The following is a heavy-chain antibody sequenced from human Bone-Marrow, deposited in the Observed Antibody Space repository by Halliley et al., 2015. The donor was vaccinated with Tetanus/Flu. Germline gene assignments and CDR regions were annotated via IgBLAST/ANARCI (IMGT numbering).Heavy chain of an antibody. CDR1: GGSFSLYF. J-gene: IGHJ5*02. CDR3: ARVHHNWFDP. V-gene: IGHV4-34*01. CDR2: SNHSGTS. Sequence: TLSLTCDVYGGSFSLYFWTWVRQPPGKGLEWIGESNHSGTSTYNSSLESRVTISVGTPKNQFSLKLTSVTAADTAVYYCARVHHNWFDPWGQGTLVTVSS.